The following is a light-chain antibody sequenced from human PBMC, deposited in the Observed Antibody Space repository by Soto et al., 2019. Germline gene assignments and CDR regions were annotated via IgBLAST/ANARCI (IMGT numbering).Light chain of an antibody. CDR2: KAS. V-gene: IGKV1-5*03. CDR3: QHYNSYSEA. J-gene: IGKJ1*01. Sequence: IHMTQSPSTLSASLGDRVTITFRASQTISSWLAWYQQKPGKAPKLLIYKASTLKSGVPSRFSGSGSGTEFTLTISSLQPDDFATYYCQHYNSYSEAFGQGTKVDIK. CDR1: QTISSW.